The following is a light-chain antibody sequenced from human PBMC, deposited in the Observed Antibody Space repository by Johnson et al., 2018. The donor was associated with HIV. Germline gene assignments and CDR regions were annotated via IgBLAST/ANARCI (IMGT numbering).Light chain of an antibody. CDR2: EST. CDR1: SSNIGNNY. Sequence: QSVLTQPPSVSAAPGQKVTISCSGSSSNIGNNYVSWYQQLPGTAPKLLIYESTNRPSGIPDRFSGSKSGTSATLGISGLQTGDAADYYCGTWDSRLNVYLFGPGTKVTVL. J-gene: IGLJ1*01. V-gene: IGLV1-51*02. CDR3: GTWDSRLNVYL.